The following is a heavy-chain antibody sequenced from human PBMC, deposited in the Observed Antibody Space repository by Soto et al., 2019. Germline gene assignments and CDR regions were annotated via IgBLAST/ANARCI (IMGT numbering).Heavy chain of an antibody. CDR3: AKDGGAVTTFWNYYDMDV. CDR2: ISGSGGST. J-gene: IGHJ6*02. Sequence: GGSLRLSCAASGFTFSSYAMSWVRQAPGKGLEWVSAISGSGGSTYYADSVKGRFTISRDNSKNTLYLQMNSLRAEDTAVYYCAKDGGAVTTFWNYYDMDVWGQGTTVTVSS. V-gene: IGHV3-23*01. D-gene: IGHD4-17*01. CDR1: GFTFSSYA.